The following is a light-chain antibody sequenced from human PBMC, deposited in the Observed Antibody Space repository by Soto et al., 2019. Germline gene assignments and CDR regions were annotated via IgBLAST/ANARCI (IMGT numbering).Light chain of an antibody. CDR1: QSVSKY. CDR2: AAS. V-gene: IGKV1-39*01. CDR3: QQSYTPPGT. Sequence: DIQMTQSPSSLSASVGDRVTITCRASQSVSKYLNWYQQKPGKAPKLLIYAASSLHSGVPSRFSGCGAETYFTLTITSLQHEDFASYYCQQSYTPPGTFGQGTMVEIK. J-gene: IGKJ1*01.